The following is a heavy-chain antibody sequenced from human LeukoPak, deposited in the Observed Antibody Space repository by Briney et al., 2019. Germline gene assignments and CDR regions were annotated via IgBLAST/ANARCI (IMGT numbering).Heavy chain of an antibody. CDR1: GGSFSGYY. CDR2: INHSGST. V-gene: IGHV4-34*01. Sequence: SETLSLTCAVYGGSFSGYYWSWIRQPPGKGLEWIGEINHSGSTNYNPSLKSRVTISVDTSKNQFSLKLSSVTAADTAVYYCGSTALGGWGQGTLVTVSS. CDR3: GSTALGG. J-gene: IGHJ4*02. D-gene: IGHD2-2*01.